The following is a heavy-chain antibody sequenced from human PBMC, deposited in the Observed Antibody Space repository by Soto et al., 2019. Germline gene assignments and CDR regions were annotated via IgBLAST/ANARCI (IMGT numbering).Heavy chain of an antibody. D-gene: IGHD2-21*01. CDR2: ISSSSSTI. CDR3: AREGALLNWFDP. Sequence: EVQLVESGGGLVQPGGSLRLSFAASGFTSSTYTMNWFRKAPGKGLEGVSYISSSSSTIYYADSVKGRFTISRDNAKNSLYLQMNSLRAEDTAVYYCAREGALLNWFDPWGQGTLVTVSS. CDR1: GFTSSTYT. J-gene: IGHJ5*02. V-gene: IGHV3-48*01.